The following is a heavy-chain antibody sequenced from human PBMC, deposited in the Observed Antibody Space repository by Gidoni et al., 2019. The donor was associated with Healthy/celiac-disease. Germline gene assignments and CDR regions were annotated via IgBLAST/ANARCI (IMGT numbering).Heavy chain of an antibody. CDR3: ARDREYYDFGSGSGLFDY. Sequence: EVQLVAPAGGWVHTGGSVTLPCTASGLTFSRSSLNWVRQAPRKGLEWVSYISSSSSTIYYADSVKGRFTISRDNAKNSLYLQMNSLRAEDTAVYYCARDREYYDFGSGSGLFDYWGQGTLVTVSS. D-gene: IGHD3-3*01. J-gene: IGHJ4*02. CDR2: ISSSSSTI. V-gene: IGHV3-48*01. CDR1: GLTFSRSS.